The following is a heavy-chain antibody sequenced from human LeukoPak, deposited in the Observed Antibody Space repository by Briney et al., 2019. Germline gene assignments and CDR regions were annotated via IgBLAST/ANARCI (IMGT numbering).Heavy chain of an antibody. V-gene: IGHV4-59*12. CDR2: IYYSGST. J-gene: IGHJ4*02. CDR1: GGSISSYY. Sequence: SETLSLTCTVSGGSISSYYWSWIRQPPGKGLEWIGNIYYSGSTNYNPSLKSRVTISVDTSKNQFSLKLTSVSAADTAVYYCARGSGYSYGYPFDYWGQGTLVTVSS. D-gene: IGHD5-18*01. CDR3: ARGSGYSYGYPFDY.